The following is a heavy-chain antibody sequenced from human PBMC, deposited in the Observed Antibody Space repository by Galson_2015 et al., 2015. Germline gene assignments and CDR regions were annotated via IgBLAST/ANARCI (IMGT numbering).Heavy chain of an antibody. CDR2: IIPIFGTA. V-gene: IGHV1-69*13. J-gene: IGHJ4*02. CDR3: ARGSWSGSGSLPPFDY. CDR1: GGTFSSYA. Sequence: SVKVSCKASGGTFSSYAISWVRQAPGQGLEWMGGIIPIFGTANYAQKFQGRVTITADESTSTAYMELSSLRSEDTAVYYCARGSWSGSGSLPPFDYWGQGTLVTVSS. D-gene: IGHD3-10*01.